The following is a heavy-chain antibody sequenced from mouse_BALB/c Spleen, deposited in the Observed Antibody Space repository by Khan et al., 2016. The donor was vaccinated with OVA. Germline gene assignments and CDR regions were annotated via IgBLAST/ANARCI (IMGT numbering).Heavy chain of an antibody. J-gene: IGHJ3*01. D-gene: IGHD1-2*01. Sequence: EVKLRESGGGLVQPGGSLKLSCAASGFDFSRYWVTWVRQAPGKGLEWIGEINPDSSTINYTPSQKDKFIISRENAKNTLYLQIRKLRSEDTALYYCASRHYYGYVAYWCRGTLVTVSA. V-gene: IGHV4-1*02. CDR2: INPDSSTI. CDR3: ASRHYYGYVAY. CDR1: GFDFSRYW.